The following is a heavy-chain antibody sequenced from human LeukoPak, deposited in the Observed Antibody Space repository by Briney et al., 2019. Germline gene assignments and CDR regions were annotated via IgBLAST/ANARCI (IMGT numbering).Heavy chain of an antibody. CDR1: GFTFSSYW. D-gene: IGHD5-18*01. V-gene: IGHV3-74*01. Sequence: QTGESLKISCAASGFTFSSYWMHWVRQAPGKGLVWVSRINSDGSSTSYADSVKGRFTISRDNAKNTLYLQMNSLRAEDTAVYYCAREHTAMAHRAFDIWGQGTMVTVSS. J-gene: IGHJ3*02. CDR3: AREHTAMAHRAFDI. CDR2: INSDGSST.